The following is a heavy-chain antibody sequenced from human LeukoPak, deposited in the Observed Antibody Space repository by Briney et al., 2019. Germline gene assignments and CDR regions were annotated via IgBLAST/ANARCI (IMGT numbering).Heavy chain of an antibody. J-gene: IGHJ3*02. V-gene: IGHV1-69*05. CDR1: GGTFSSYA. CDR2: IIPIFGTA. Sequence: GASVKVSCKASGGTFSSYAISWVRQAPGQGLEWMGGIIPIFGTANYAQKFQGRVTITTDESTSTAYMELSSLRSEDTAVYYCARHSFSHDAFDIWGQETMVTVSS. D-gene: IGHD2/OR15-2a*01. CDR3: ARHSFSHDAFDI.